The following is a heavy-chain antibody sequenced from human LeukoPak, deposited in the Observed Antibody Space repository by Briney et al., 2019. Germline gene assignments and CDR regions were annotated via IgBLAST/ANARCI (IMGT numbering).Heavy chain of an antibody. D-gene: IGHD5-12*01. CDR1: GFTFSGYW. J-gene: IGHJ5*02. Sequence: GGSLRLSCAASGFTFSGYWMSWVRQAPRQGLLWVARINSDGTTTNYADSVKGRFTISRDNAKNTLFLQMNSLRAEDTAVYFCAVSNGGYGPWGQGALVTVSS. V-gene: IGHV3-74*01. CDR3: AVSNGGYGP. CDR2: INSDGTTT.